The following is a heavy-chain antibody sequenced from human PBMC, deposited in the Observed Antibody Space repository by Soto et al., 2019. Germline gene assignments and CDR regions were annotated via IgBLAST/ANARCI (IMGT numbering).Heavy chain of an antibody. CDR2: INPSDGST. CDR1: GYTFTSDY. J-gene: IGHJ6*02. D-gene: IGHD1-20*01. V-gene: IGHV1-46*01. Sequence: ASLKVSCKAAGYTFTSDYMHWVRQAPGQGLGWMGIINPSDGSTSYAQKFQGRVTMTRDTSTSTVYMELSSLRSEDTAVYYCATPYNWTDSADGRNYYYGMDVWGQGTRVTVSS. CDR3: ATPYNWTDSADGRNYYYGMDV.